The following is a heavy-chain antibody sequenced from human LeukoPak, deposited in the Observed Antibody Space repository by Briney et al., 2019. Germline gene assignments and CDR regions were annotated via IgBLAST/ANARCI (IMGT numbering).Heavy chain of an antibody. CDR1: GDSIRSSSYY. Sequence: SETLSLTCTVSGDSIRSSSYYWGWIRQPPGSGLEWIATIFHSGSTYYNPSLKSRVTISVDTSKNQFSLEMTSVTAADTAVYYCARHAAIRHYVGSLDQWSRGTLVTVSS. CDR3: ARHAAIRHYVGSLDQ. CDR2: IFHSGST. V-gene: IGHV4-39*01. D-gene: IGHD3-10*01. J-gene: IGHJ4*02.